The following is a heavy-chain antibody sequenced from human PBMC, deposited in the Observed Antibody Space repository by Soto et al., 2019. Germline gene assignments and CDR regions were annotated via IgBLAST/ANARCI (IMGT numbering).Heavy chain of an antibody. J-gene: IGHJ4*02. V-gene: IGHV3-48*01. CDR3: ARDREYSGYPLFEY. Sequence: SLRLSCAASGFTFSSYSMNWVRQAPGKGLEWVSYISSSSSTIYYADSVKGRFTISRDNAKNSLYLQMNSLRAEDTAVYYCARDREYSGYPLFEYWGQGTLVTVSS. CDR2: ISSSSSTI. CDR1: GFTFSSYS. D-gene: IGHD5-12*01.